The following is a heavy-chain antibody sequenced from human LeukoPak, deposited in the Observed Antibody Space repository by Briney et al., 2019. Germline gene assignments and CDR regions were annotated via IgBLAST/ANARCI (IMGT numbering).Heavy chain of an antibody. CDR1: GFTFISYG. V-gene: IGHV3-33*06. J-gene: IGHJ4*02. D-gene: IGHD3-10*01. CDR3: AKYPGFGESNYFDY. Sequence: GGSLRLSCAASGFTFISYGMHWVSQAPGKGMEWVAVIWYDGSNKYYADSVKGRFTISRDNSKNTLYLQMNSLRAEDTAVYYCAKYPGFGESNYFDYWGQRTLVTVSS. CDR2: IWYDGSNK.